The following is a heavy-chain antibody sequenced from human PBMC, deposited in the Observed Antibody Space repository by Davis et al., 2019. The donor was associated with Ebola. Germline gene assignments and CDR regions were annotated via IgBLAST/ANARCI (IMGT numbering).Heavy chain of an antibody. J-gene: IGHJ4*02. V-gene: IGHV4-59*01. CDR1: GGSISSYY. CDR2: IYYSGST. Sequence: MPSETLSLTCTVSGGSISSYYWSWIRQPPGKGLEWIGYIYYSGSTNYNPSLKSRVTISVDTSKNQFSLKLSSVTAADTAVYYCARDGDNYSYFDYWGQGTLVTVSS. D-gene: IGHD5-24*01. CDR3: ARDGDNYSYFDY.